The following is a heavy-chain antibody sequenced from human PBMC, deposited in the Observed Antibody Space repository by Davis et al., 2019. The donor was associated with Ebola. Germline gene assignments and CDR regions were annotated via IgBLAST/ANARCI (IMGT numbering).Heavy chain of an antibody. J-gene: IGHJ3*02. V-gene: IGHV4-61*01. Sequence: MPSETLSLTCTVSGGSVSSGSHYWTWIRQPPGKGLEWMGYIYYSGSTNYNPSLKSRVTISADTSKNQFSLKLSSVTDADTAVYYCARGLGYYYDSGKYYIRDGFDIWGQGTMVTVSS. CDR1: GGSVSSGSHY. CDR2: IYYSGST. CDR3: ARGLGYYYDSGKYYIRDGFDI. D-gene: IGHD3-10*01.